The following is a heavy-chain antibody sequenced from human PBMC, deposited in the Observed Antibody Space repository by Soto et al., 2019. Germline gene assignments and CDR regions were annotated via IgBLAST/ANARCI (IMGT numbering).Heavy chain of an antibody. J-gene: IGHJ5*02. CDR2: ISSSSSYI. D-gene: IGHD3-3*01. V-gene: IGHV3-21*01. Sequence: ESGGGLVKPGGSLRLSCAASGFTFSSYSMNWVRQAPGKGLEWVSSISSSSSYIYYADSVKGRFTISRDNAKNSLYLQMNSLRAEDTAVYYCASYAVTYYDFWSGQFNWFDPWGQGTLVTVSS. CDR3: ASYAVTYYDFWSGQFNWFDP. CDR1: GFTFSSYS.